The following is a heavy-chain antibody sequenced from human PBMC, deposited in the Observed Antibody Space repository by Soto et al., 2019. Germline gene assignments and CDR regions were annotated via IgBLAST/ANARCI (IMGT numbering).Heavy chain of an antibody. Sequence: QVQLQQWGAGLLKPSETLSLTCAVYGGSFSGYYWSWIRQPPGKGLEWIGEINHSGSTNYNPSLKSRVTISVDTSKNQFSLKLSSVTAADTAVYYCARGGGYCSSTSCYVVIAAAGGSGYMDVWGKGTTVTVSS. V-gene: IGHV4-34*01. CDR3: ARGGGYCSSTSCYVVIAAAGGSGYMDV. CDR1: GGSFSGYY. J-gene: IGHJ6*03. CDR2: INHSGST. D-gene: IGHD2-2*03.